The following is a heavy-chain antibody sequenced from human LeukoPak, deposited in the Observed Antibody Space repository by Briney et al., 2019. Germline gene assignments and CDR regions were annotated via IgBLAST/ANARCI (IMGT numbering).Heavy chain of an antibody. J-gene: IGHJ4*02. V-gene: IGHV4-59*01. CDR2: IYYSGST. CDR3: ARDHYDSFDY. CDR1: GGSISSYY. D-gene: IGHD3-22*01. Sequence: SETLSLTCTVSGGSISSYYWSWIRQPPGKGLEWIGYIYYSGSTNYNPSLKSRVTISVDTSKNQFSLKLSSVTAADTAVYYCARDHYDSFDYWSQGTLVTVSS.